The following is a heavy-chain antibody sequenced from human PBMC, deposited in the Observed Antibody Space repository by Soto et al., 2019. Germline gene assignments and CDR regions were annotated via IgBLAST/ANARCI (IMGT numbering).Heavy chain of an antibody. J-gene: IGHJ6*02. CDR1: GGSLSNYG. CDR3: ARGDATKIVVTTYYGMDV. CDR2: IIPVFGTA. V-gene: IGHV1-69*12. Sequence: QVQLVQSGAEVKKPGSSVKVSCKASGGSLSNYGISWVRQAPGQGLEWMGGIIPVFGTANYAQKFQGRVTITADESTSIVYMDVTSLRSEVTAVYYCARGDATKIVVTTYYGMDVWGQGTTVTVSS. D-gene: IGHD4-17*01.